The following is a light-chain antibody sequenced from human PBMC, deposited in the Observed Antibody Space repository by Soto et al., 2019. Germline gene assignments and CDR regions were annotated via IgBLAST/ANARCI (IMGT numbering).Light chain of an antibody. V-gene: IGKV3-20*01. CDR2: GAS. CDR1: LTVSSSS. CDR3: QQYGSSPRT. Sequence: DIVLTQSPGTLSLSPGERATLSCRASLTVSSSSLAWYQQKPGQAPRLLIFGASTRAAGFPDRFSGSGSGTDFTLTISRLEPEDFAVYYCQQYGSSPRTFGQGTKVEIK. J-gene: IGKJ1*01.